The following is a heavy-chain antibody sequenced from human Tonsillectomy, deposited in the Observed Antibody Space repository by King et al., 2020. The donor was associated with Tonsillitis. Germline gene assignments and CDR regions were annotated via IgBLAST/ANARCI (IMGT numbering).Heavy chain of an antibody. CDR2: IRYDGSNK. D-gene: IGHD6-19*01. J-gene: IGHJ6*02. CDR3: AKDGPSLPGYSSGWYYYYYGMDV. CDR1: GFTFSSYG. Sequence: VQLVESGGGVVQPGGSLRLSCAASGFTFSSYGMHWVRQAPGKGLEWVAFIRYDGSNKYYADSVKGRFTISRDTSKNTLYLQMNSLRAEDTAVYYCAKDGPSLPGYSSGWYYYYYGMDVWGQGTTVTVSS. V-gene: IGHV3-30*02.